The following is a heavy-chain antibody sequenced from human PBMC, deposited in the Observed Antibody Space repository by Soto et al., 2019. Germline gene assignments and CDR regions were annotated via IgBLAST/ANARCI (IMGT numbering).Heavy chain of an antibody. Sequence: QVQLQESGPGLVKPSETLSLTCTVSGGSVSSGSYYWSWIRQPPGKGLEWIGYIYYSGSTNYNPSLKSRVTISVDTSKNQFSLKLSSVTAADTAVYYCARLVDFWSGYHYPRFDYWGQGTLVTVSS. D-gene: IGHD3-3*01. CDR2: IYYSGST. V-gene: IGHV4-61*01. J-gene: IGHJ4*02. CDR1: GGSVSSGSYY. CDR3: ARLVDFWSGYHYPRFDY.